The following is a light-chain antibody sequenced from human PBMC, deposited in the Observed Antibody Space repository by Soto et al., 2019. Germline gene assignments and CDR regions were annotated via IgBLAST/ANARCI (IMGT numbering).Light chain of an antibody. CDR2: GAY. CDR1: QSITSSD. J-gene: IGKJ1*01. Sequence: EIVLTQSPGTLSLSPGERATLSCRASQSITSSDLAWYQQKPGQAPRLLIYGAYNRATGIPDRFSGSGSGTDFILTISRLEPEDFAVYYCQEYGSSRTFGLGAEVEI. CDR3: QEYGSSRT. V-gene: IGKV3-20*01.